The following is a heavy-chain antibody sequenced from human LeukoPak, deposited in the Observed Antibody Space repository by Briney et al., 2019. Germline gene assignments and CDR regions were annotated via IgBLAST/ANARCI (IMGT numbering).Heavy chain of an antibody. CDR2: IYHSGST. D-gene: IGHD3-10*01. CDR3: ARHLGGSGTGGWFDP. Sequence: SETLSLTCAVSGGSISSGGYPWSWIRQPPGKGLEWIGYIYHSGSTYYSPSFQGQVTISADKSISTAYLQWSSLKASDTAMYYCARHLGGSGTGGWFDPWGQGTLVTVSS. CDR1: GGSISSGGYP. V-gene: IGHV4-30-2*01. J-gene: IGHJ5*02.